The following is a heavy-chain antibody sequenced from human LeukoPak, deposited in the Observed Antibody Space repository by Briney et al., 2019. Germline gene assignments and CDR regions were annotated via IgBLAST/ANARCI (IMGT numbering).Heavy chain of an antibody. Sequence: SDTLSLTCPVSGGSIIGYYWSWIRQPPGKGLEWIASIYYSGSTNYNPSLKSRVTVSLDTSKNQFSLKLSSVTAADTAVYYCARHRGSNLNRSFDFWGQGTLVTVSS. CDR1: GGSIIGYY. CDR2: IYYSGST. CDR3: ARHRGSNLNRSFDF. D-gene: IGHD1-14*01. J-gene: IGHJ4*02. V-gene: IGHV4-59*08.